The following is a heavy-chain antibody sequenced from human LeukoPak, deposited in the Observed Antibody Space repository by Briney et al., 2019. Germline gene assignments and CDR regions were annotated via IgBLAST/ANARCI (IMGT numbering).Heavy chain of an antibody. Sequence: PSETLSLTCTVSGVSISTDYWTWVRQPPGKGLEWIGYIHYSGSTSYNPSLKNRVTISVDTSKNQFSLKLTSVTSADTAVYYCARDAGATAYWGQGALVTVSS. V-gene: IGHV4-59*01. CDR1: GVSISTDY. CDR2: IHYSGST. J-gene: IGHJ4*02. D-gene: IGHD4/OR15-4a*01. CDR3: ARDAGATAY.